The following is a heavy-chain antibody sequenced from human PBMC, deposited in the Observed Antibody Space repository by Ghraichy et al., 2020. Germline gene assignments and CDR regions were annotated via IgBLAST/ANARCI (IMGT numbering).Heavy chain of an antibody. CDR2: FDPEDGET. CDR1: GYTLTELS. Sequence: ASVKVSCKVSGYTLTELSMHWVRQAPGKGLEWMGGFDPEDGETIYAQKFQGRVTMTEDTSTDTAYMELSSLRSEDTAVYYCARGRLSGSYSGPYFDYWGQGTLVTVSS. V-gene: IGHV1-24*01. D-gene: IGHD1-26*01. CDR3: ARGRLSGSYSGPYFDY. J-gene: IGHJ4*02.